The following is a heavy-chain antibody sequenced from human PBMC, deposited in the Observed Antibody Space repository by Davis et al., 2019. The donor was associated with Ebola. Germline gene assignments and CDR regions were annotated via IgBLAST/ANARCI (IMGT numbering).Heavy chain of an antibody. CDR2: IYSGGST. V-gene: IGHV3-66*01. Sequence: GESLKISCAASGFTVSSNYMSWVRQAPGKGLEWVSVIYSGGSTYYADSVKGRFTISRDNSKNTLYLQMNSLRAEDTAVYYCARGPTYYDFWSGYFSFSLDYWGQGTLVTVSS. J-gene: IGHJ4*02. CDR1: GFTVSSNY. CDR3: ARGPTYYDFWSGYFSFSLDY. D-gene: IGHD3-3*01.